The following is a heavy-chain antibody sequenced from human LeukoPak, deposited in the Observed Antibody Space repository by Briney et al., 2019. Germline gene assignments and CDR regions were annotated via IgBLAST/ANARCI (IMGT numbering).Heavy chain of an antibody. CDR2: FYPSDSDA. CDR3: ARPHYFRTIADAFDV. CDR1: GYTFTDNW. D-gene: IGHD1-7*01. Sequence: GESLKIPLQPNGYTFTDNWIAWVPQVPGKDLGDLGIFYPSDSDARYWPPFEGQVTISADKSIDTAYLEWSSLGASDSAIYYCARPHYFRTIADAFDVWGQGTLVAVSS. V-gene: IGHV5-51*01. J-gene: IGHJ3*01.